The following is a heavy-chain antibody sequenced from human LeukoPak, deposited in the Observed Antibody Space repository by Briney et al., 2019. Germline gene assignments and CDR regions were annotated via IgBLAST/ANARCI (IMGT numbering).Heavy chain of an antibody. CDR3: ARDFSTIAANFFDY. D-gene: IGHD6-6*01. J-gene: IGHJ4*02. CDR2: ISPYNHDT. Sequence: GASVKVSCKASGYIFATYGINWVRQAPGQGLEWMGWISPYNHDTDYAQKFKGRATLTTDTSTNTVYMELRSLTSDDTAVYFCARDFSTIAANFFDYWGQGTLVTVSS. CDR1: GYIFATYG. V-gene: IGHV1-18*01.